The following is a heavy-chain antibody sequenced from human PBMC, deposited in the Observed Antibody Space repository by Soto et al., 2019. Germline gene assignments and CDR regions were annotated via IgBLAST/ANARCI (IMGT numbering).Heavy chain of an antibody. CDR3: ARDLLWSTSGPNAFDL. D-gene: IGHD2-2*01. Sequence: QVQLQESGPGLVKPSGTLSLTCAVSSGSISSSNWWSWVRQPPGKGLEWIGEIYHSGSTNYNPSLKSRVTISVDKSKNQFSLKLSSVTAADTAVYYCARDLLWSTSGPNAFDLWGRGTLVTVSS. V-gene: IGHV4-4*02. CDR1: SGSISSSNW. CDR2: IYHSGST. J-gene: IGHJ2*01.